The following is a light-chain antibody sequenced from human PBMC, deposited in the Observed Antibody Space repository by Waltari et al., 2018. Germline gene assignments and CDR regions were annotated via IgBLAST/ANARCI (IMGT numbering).Light chain of an antibody. CDR2: EDN. J-gene: IGLJ3*02. CDR3: YSTDSTGNLWV. CDR1: ALPSNS. V-gene: IGLV3-10*01. Sequence: SYELTQPPSVSASPGHTARIACAGDALPSNSVYWYQQKPGQAPNLVIYEDNKRPSGISERFSASSAGTLATLSIAGAQIEDEADYYCYSTDSTGNLWVFGGGTKVNVL.